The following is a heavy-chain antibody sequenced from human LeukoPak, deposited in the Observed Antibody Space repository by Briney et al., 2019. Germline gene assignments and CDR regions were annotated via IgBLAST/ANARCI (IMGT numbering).Heavy chain of an antibody. V-gene: IGHV4-34*01. CDR2: INHSGST. Sequence: SEALSLTCAVYGGSFSGYYWSWIRQPPGKGLEWIGEINHSGSTNYNPSLKSRVTISVDTSKNQFSLKLSSVTAADTAVYYCARASRGHDYWGQGTLVTVSS. D-gene: IGHD3-10*01. CDR3: ARASRGHDY. J-gene: IGHJ4*02. CDR1: GGSFSGYY.